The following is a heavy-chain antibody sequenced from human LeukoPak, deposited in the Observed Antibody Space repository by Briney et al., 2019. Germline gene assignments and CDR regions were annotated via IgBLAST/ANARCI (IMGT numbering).Heavy chain of an antibody. Sequence: PGGSLRRSCAASSFTISSYAMAWLRQAPGKGLEWVSGISGSGVSTFYADSVKGRFIISRDNSKNTVYLQMNSLRAEDTAVYYCAKDLKYSGSCRAFDYCGQGTLVTVSS. V-gene: IGHV3-23*01. D-gene: IGHD1-26*01. CDR1: SFTISSYA. CDR3: AKDLKYSGSCRAFDY. J-gene: IGHJ4*02. CDR2: ISGSGVST.